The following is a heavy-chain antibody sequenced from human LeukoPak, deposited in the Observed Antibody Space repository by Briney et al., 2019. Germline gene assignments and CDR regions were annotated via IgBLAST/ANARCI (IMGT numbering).Heavy chain of an antibody. D-gene: IGHD2-2*01. CDR1: GFTFSSYS. CDR2: ISSSSSTI. V-gene: IGHV3-48*01. CDR3: ARDDASYCSSTSCYRY. Sequence: PGGSLRLSCAASGFTFSSYSMNWVRQAPGKGLEWVSYISSSSSTIYYADSVKGRFTISRDNAKNSLYLQMNSLRAEDTAVYYCARDDASYCSSTSCYRYWGQGTLVTVSS. J-gene: IGHJ4*02.